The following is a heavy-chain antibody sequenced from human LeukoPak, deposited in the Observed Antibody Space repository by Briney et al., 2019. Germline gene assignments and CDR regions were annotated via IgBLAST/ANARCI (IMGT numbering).Heavy chain of an antibody. CDR2: IKSKTDGGTT. CDR1: GFTFSNAW. D-gene: IGHD6-13*01. CDR3: TLSSSWYGNFDY. J-gene: IGHJ4*02. Sequence: PGGSLRLSCAASGFTFSNAWTNWVRQAPGKGLEWVGRIKSKTDGGTTDYAAPVKGRFTISRDDSKNTLYLQMNSLKTEDTAVYYCTLSSSWYGNFDYWGQGTLVTVSS. V-gene: IGHV3-15*07.